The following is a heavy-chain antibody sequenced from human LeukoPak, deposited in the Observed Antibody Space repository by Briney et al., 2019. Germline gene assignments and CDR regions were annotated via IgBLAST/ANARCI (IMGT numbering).Heavy chain of an antibody. Sequence: ASVKVSCKASGGTFSSYAISWVRQAPGQGLEWMGRIIPIFGTANYAQKFQGRVTITTDESTSTAYMELSSLRVEDTAVYYCAKDGTNSSSWHYFEQWGQGTLVTVSS. CDR2: IIPIFGTA. J-gene: IGHJ4*02. CDR3: AKDGTNSSSWHYFEQ. V-gene: IGHV1-69*05. CDR1: GGTFSSYA. D-gene: IGHD6-13*01.